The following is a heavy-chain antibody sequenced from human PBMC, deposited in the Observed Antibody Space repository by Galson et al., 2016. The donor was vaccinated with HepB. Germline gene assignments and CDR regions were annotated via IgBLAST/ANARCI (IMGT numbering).Heavy chain of an antibody. J-gene: IGHJ6*02. CDR2: TYYRSEWCN. D-gene: IGHD3-9*01. V-gene: IGHV6-1*01. CDR1: GDSVSSNSAA. CDR3: ARERLRYFDWLRNRYYYYGMDV. Sequence: CAISGDSVSSNSAAWNWIRQSPSRGLEWLGRTYYRSEWCNDYAVSVESRITINPDTSKNQVSLQLNSVTPEDTAVYYCARERLRYFDWLRNRYYYYGMDVWGQGTTVTVSS.